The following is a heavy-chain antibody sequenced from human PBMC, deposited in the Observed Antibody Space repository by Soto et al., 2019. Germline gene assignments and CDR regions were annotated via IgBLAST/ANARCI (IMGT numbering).Heavy chain of an antibody. CDR2: IRGVAGST. J-gene: IGHJ4*02. V-gene: IGHV3-23*01. CDR1: GFTFSTFD. Sequence: EVQLLESGGGLVQPGGSLRLSCAASGFTFSTFDMTWVRQAPGKGLEWVSLIRGVAGSTHYPDSVKGRFTISKDTSNNVLNLEMNRLRADDTAVYFCVKGAGRDYWGQGNMVTVAS. CDR3: VKGAGRDY.